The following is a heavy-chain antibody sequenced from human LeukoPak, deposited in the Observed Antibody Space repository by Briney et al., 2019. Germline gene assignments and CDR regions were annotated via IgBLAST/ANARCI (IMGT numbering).Heavy chain of an antibody. CDR2: IYHSGST. CDR1: GYSISSGYY. D-gene: IGHD3-22*01. Sequence: SETLSLTCTVSGYSISSGYYWGWIRQPPGKGLEWIGSIYHSGSTYYNPSLKSRVTISVDTSKNQFSLKLSSVTAADTAVYYCARDLLWDYYDSSGYQVDYWGQGTLVTVSS. J-gene: IGHJ4*02. V-gene: IGHV4-38-2*02. CDR3: ARDLLWDYYDSSGYQVDY.